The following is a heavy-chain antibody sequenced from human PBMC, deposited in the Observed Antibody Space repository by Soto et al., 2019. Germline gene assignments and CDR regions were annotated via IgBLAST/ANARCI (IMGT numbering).Heavy chain of an antibody. D-gene: IGHD1-1*01. CDR3: AHRRRAPGNCHY. CDR2: IYWDDDK. CDR1: GFSLNTNGVG. Sequence: QITLKESGPMLLKPTQTLTLTCTFSGFSLNTNGVGVGWIRQPPGKALEWLALIYWDDDKRYSPSLKSSLTIIKVTCRNQVVLTTTTMDPVDTATYSCAHRRRAPGNCHYWCQGTLVIVSS. J-gene: IGHJ4*02. V-gene: IGHV2-5*02.